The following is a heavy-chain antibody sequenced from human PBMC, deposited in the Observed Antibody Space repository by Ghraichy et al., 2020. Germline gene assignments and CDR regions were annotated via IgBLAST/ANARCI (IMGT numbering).Heavy chain of an antibody. D-gene: IGHD6-25*01. J-gene: IGHJ5*02. CDR1: GFTFGGYG. CDR2: ITTSSRRV. CDR3: VREGQALGKSGFDL. Sequence: GGSLRLSCVGSGFTFGGYGMNWVRQSPGKGLEWVSYITTSSRRVFYADSVKGRFTISRDNAKSALFLQVNTLRVEDTAVYYCVREGQALGKSGFDLWGQGTPVTVSS. V-gene: IGHV3-48*03.